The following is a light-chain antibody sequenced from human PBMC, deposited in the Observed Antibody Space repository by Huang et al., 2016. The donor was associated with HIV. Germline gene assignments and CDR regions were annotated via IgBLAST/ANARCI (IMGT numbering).Light chain of an antibody. CDR2: WAS. CDR3: QQYYSTPLT. V-gene: IGKV3-20*01. CDR1: QGLSSSY. J-gene: IGKJ5*01. Sequence: EIVLTQSPGTLSLSPGERATLSCRASQGLSSSYLAWYQQKPGQPPKLLIYWASTRESGVPDRFSGSGSGTDFTLTISSLQAEDVAVYYCQQYYSTPLTFGQGTRLEMK.